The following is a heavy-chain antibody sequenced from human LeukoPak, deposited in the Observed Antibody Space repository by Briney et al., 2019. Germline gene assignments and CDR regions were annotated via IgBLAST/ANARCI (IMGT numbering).Heavy chain of an antibody. V-gene: IGHV4-39*01. J-gene: IGHJ4*02. D-gene: IGHD3-16*01. CDR3: VRGSTLRHYQY. CDR1: GGSISGSTYY. Sequence: SETLSLTCTVSGGSISGSTYYWGWIRRPPGKGLEWIGSIYYSGSTYYNPSLKSRVTVSVNTSKNQFSLNLSSVTAADTAVYYCVRGSTLRHYQYWGQGTLVTVSS. CDR2: IYYSGST.